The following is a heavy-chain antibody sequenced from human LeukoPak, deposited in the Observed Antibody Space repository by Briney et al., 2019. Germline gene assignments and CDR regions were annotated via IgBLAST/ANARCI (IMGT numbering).Heavy chain of an antibody. V-gene: IGHV3-74*01. J-gene: IGHJ4*02. CDR3: ARLSGYAAFDY. CDR1: GFTFRSYW. D-gene: IGHD5-12*01. Sequence: GGSLRLSSAASGFTFRSYWMHWVRQVSGKGLVWVSRINSDGSSTSYADSVKGRFTISRGNAKNTLYLQMNSLRAEYTAVYYCARLSGYAAFDYWGQGTLVTVSS. CDR2: INSDGSST.